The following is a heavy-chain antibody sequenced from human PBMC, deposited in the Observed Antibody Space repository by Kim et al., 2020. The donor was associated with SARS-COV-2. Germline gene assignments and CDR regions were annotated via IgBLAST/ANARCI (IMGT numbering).Heavy chain of an antibody. V-gene: IGHV1-69*01. Sequence: AQKFQGRVTISAGESTSTAYMGRSSLRSEDTAVYYCARAPRRGSYSPLDYWGQGTLVTVSS. D-gene: IGHD1-26*01. CDR3: ARAPRRGSYSPLDY. J-gene: IGHJ4*02.